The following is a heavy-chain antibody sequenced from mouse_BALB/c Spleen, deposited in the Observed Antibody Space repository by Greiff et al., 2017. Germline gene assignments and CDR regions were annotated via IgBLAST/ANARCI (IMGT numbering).Heavy chain of an antibody. CDR1: GYTFTSYW. V-gene: IGHV1-5*01. D-gene: IGHD2-14*01. J-gene: IGHJ1*01. CDR3: TRAGYDEVYWYFDV. Sequence: EVKLQESGTVLARPGASVKMSCKASGYTFTSYWMYWVKQRPGQGLEWIGAIYPGNSDTSYNQKFKGKAKLTAVTSTSTAYMELSSLTNEDSAVYYCTRAGYDEVYWYFDVWGAGTTVTVSS. CDR2: IYPGNSDT.